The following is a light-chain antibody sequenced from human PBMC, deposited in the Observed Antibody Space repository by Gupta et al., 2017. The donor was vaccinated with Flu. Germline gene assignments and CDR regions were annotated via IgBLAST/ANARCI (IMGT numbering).Light chain of an antibody. CDR1: SSDVGGYNY. J-gene: IGLJ2*01. CDR2: EVS. CDR3: SSYTSSSTLV. Sequence: HSALTQPASGSGSPGQSITISCTGPSSDVGGYNYVSWYQQHPGKAPQLMIYEVSNRPAGVASRFSGSKAGNTASLTISARQAEVAADYYRSSYTSSSTLVFGGGTKLTVL. V-gene: IGLV2-14*01.